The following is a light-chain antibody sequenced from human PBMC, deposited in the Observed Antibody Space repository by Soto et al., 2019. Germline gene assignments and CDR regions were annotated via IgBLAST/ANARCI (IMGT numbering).Light chain of an antibody. CDR3: STYTSTSTLLV. Sequence: QSALTQPRSVSGSPGQSVTISCTGTSSDVGGYNYVSWYQQHPGKAPKLMIYEVTNRPSGISDRFSGSKSGYTASLTISGLQAEDEADYYCSTYTSTSTLLVFGTGTKVTVL. J-gene: IGLJ1*01. CDR2: EVT. V-gene: IGLV2-14*01. CDR1: SSDVGGYNY.